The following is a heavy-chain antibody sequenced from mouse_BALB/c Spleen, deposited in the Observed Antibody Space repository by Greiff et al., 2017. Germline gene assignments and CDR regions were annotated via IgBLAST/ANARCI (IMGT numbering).Heavy chain of an antibody. Sequence: EVKLVESGPSLVKPSQTLSLTCSVTGYSITSGYWHWIRKFPGNKLEYMGYISYSGSTYYNPSLKSRISITRDTSKNQYSLQLNSVTTEDTATYYCERLTGYYYAMDYWGQGTSVTVSS. D-gene: IGHD4-1*01. CDR2: ISYSGST. CDR1: GYSITSGY. V-gene: IGHV3-8*02. CDR3: ERLTGYYYAMDY. J-gene: IGHJ4*01.